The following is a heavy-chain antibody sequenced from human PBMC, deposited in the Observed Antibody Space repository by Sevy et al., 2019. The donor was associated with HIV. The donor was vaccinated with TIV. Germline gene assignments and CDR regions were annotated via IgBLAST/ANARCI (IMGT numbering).Heavy chain of an antibody. CDR3: ARLYYDASDYPDY. J-gene: IGHJ4*02. V-gene: IGHV5-51*01. CDR2: IYPDDSDT. D-gene: IGHD3-22*01. CDR1: GYSFADYW. Sequence: GESLKISCKGSGYSFADYWIGWVRQMPGKGLEWMGHIYPDDSDTRYSPAFQGQVTISAPKSTTTAFLQWSSLKASDTAMYYCARLYYDASDYPDYWGQGTLVTVSS.